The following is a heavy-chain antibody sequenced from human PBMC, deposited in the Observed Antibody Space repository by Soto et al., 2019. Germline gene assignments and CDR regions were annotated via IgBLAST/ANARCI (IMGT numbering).Heavy chain of an antibody. Sequence: QVQLVQSGAEVKKPGASMKVSCKASGYTFTSHGISWVRQAPGQELEWMGWNNVYNGDTNYARKFQGRVFLNPGSSKNKGLLEVKGLRSDDPAVYFWAGDALGRPLLATIPLGPWGQGNL. D-gene: IGHD5-12*01. CDR3: AGDALGRPLLATIPLGP. CDR1: GYTFTSHG. CDR2: NNVYNGDT. J-gene: IGHJ5*02. V-gene: IGHV1-18*04.